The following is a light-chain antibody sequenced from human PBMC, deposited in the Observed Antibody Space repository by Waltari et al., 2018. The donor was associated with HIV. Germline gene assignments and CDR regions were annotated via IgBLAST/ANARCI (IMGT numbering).Light chain of an antibody. CDR1: SSDVGAYKV. V-gene: IGLV2-14*01. J-gene: IGLJ1*01. CDR2: EVS. CDR3: TSYTTSNTYV. Sequence: SALTPPASVSGSPRQSITISSTGTSSDVGAYKVVSWYQQPPGKAPNLIIYEVSNRPSGVSNRFSASKSGNTASLTISGLQAEDEADYYCTSYTTSNTYVFGTGTKVTVL.